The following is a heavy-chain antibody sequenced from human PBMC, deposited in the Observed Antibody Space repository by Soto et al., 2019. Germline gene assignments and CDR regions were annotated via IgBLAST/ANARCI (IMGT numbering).Heavy chain of an antibody. V-gene: IGHV4-30-4*01. CDR3: AREATIAARLDS. J-gene: IGHJ4*02. D-gene: IGHD6-6*01. Sequence: SETRSLTCTVSGGSISRGDYYWSWLRQPPGKGLEWIGYIYYSGSTYYNPSLKSRVTISVDTSKNQFSLKLSSVTAADTAVYYCAREATIAARLDSWGQGTLVTVSS. CDR2: IYYSGST. CDR1: GGSISRGDYY.